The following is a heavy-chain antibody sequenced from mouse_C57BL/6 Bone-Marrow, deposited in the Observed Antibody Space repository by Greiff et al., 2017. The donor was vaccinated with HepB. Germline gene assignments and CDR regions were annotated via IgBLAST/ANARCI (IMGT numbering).Heavy chain of an antibody. Sequence: QVQLKQSGAELVRPGASVTLSCKASGYTFTDYEMHWVKQTPVHGLEWIGAIDPETGGTAYNQKFKGKAILTADKSSSTAYMELRSLTSEDSAVYYCTRRGLGGYYFDYWGQGTTLTVSS. CDR1: GYTFTDYE. J-gene: IGHJ2*01. V-gene: IGHV1-15*01. D-gene: IGHD3-3*01. CDR3: TRRGLGGYYFDY. CDR2: IDPETGGT.